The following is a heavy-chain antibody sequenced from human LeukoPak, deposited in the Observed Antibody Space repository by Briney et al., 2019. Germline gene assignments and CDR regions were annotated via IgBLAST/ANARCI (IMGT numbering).Heavy chain of an antibody. V-gene: IGHV3-30-3*01. D-gene: IGHD5-24*01. J-gene: IGHJ3*02. CDR3: ARDGGERWLQSRSGAFDI. CDR1: GFTFSSYA. Sequence: PGRSLRLSCAASGFTFSSYAMHWVRQAPGKGLEWVAVISYDGSNKYYADSVKGRFTISRDNSKNTLYLQMNSLRAEDTAVYYCARDGGERWLQSRSGAFDIWGQGTMVTVSS. CDR2: ISYDGSNK.